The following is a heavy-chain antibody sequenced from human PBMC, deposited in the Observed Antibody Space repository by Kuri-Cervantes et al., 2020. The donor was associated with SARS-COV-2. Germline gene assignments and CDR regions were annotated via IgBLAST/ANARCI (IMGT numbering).Heavy chain of an antibody. V-gene: IGHV3-30*18. J-gene: IGHJ4*02. CDR3: AKDRVGVQDF. D-gene: IGHD2-21*01. CDR2: ISHDGKNK. Sequence: GESLKISCAASGFNFSRTDMHWVSQAPGEGLEWVAVISHDGKNKKCIASGKGRFTISRDNSQNTLYLHMKSLRSEDTAMYYCAKDRVGVQDFWGQGTLVTVSS. CDR1: GFNFSRTD.